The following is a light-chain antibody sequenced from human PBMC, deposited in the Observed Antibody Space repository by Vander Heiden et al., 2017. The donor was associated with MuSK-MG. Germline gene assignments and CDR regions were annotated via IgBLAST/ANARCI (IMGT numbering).Light chain of an antibody. J-gene: IGKJ2*01. Sequence: VLTQSPGTLSLSPGERATLSCKTSQSVGSTYLAWYKQRPGHAPRLLIYRASSSATGDLDRFSGSGSGTDFTLTIVRLVPEDFAVYYCQQYESSPPTFGQGTKLEIK. CDR1: QSVGSTY. V-gene: IGKV3-20*01. CDR3: QQYESSPPT. CDR2: RAS.